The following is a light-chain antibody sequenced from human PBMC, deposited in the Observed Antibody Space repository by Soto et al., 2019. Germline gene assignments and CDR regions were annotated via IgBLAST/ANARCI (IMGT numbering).Light chain of an antibody. CDR1: QSISSY. J-gene: IGKJ4*01. CDR2: AAS. V-gene: IGKV1-39*01. CDR3: QKYDSGIRT. Sequence: DIQMTQSPSSLSASVGDRVTITCRASQSISSYLNWYQQKPGKAPKLLIYAASSLQSGVPSRFSGSGSGTDFTFTISSLQPEDVATYYCQKYDSGIRTFGGGTTVEIK.